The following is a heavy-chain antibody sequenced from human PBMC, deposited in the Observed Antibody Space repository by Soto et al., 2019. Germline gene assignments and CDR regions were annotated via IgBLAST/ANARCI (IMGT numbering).Heavy chain of an antibody. J-gene: IGHJ4*02. D-gene: IGHD5-12*01. CDR2: IYYSGST. Sequence: SETLSLTCTVSGGSISSGDYYWSWIRQPPGKGLEWIGYIYYSGSTYYNPSLKSRVTISVDTSKNQFSLKLSSVTAADTAVYYCARGSPRGVEMATIHPETYYFDYWGQGTLVTVSS. CDR1: GGSISSGDYY. CDR3: ARGSPRGVEMATIHPETYYFDY. V-gene: IGHV4-30-4*01.